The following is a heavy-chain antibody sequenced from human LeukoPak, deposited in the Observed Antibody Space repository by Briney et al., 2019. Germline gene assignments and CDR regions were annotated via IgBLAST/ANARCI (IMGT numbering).Heavy chain of an antibody. CDR1: GFTFSSYG. Sequence: GASVRLSCAASGFTFSSYGMHWVRQAPGKGLEWVAVIWYYRSNKYYGDSVKGRFTISRDNSKNTLYLQMNSLRAEDTAVYYCARDRCSSTSCNNFDYWGQGTLATLSS. V-gene: IGHV3-33*01. CDR2: IWYYRSNK. D-gene: IGHD2-2*01. CDR3: ARDRCSSTSCNNFDY. J-gene: IGHJ4*02.